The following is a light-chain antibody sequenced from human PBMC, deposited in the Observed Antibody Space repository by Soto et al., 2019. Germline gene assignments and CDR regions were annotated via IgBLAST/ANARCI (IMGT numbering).Light chain of an antibody. CDR3: GSYTSSSTLYV. CDR1: SSDVGGYNY. CDR2: DVS. J-gene: IGLJ1*01. Sequence: QSALTQPASVSGSAGQSITISCTGTSSDVGGYNYVSWYQQHPGKAPKLMIYDVSNRPSGVSNRFSGSKSGNTASLTISGLQAEDEADYYCGSYTSSSTLYVFGTGTKVTVL. V-gene: IGLV2-14*01.